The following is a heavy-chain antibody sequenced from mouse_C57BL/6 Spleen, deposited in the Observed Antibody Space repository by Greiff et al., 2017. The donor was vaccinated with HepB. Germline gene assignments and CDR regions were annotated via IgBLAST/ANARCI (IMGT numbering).Heavy chain of an antibody. J-gene: IGHJ1*03. Sequence: DVMLVESGPGMVKPSQSLSLTCTVTGYSITSGYDWHWIRHFPGNKLEWMGYISYSGSTNYNPSLKSRISITHDTSKNHFFLKLNSVTTEDTATYYCARVDYYGSSYGYFDVWGTGTTVTVSS. V-gene: IGHV3-1*01. CDR2: ISYSGST. D-gene: IGHD1-1*01. CDR1: GYSITSGYD. CDR3: ARVDYYGSSYGYFDV.